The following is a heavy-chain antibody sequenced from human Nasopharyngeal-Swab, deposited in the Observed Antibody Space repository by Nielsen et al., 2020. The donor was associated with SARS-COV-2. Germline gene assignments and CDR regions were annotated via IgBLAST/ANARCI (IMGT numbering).Heavy chain of an antibody. J-gene: IGHJ6*02. V-gene: IGHV4-61*01. D-gene: IGHD6-13*01. CDR3: ARVGGIPGGYSSSWGYYYGMDV. CDR2: IYYSGST. Sequence: SETLSLTCTVSGGSVSSDNYYWSWIRQPPGKGLEWIGYIYYSGSTNYNPSLKSRVTISVDTSKNQFSLKLSSVTAVDTAVYYCARVGGIPGGYSSSWGYYYGMDVWGQGTTVTVSS. CDR1: GGSVSSDNYY.